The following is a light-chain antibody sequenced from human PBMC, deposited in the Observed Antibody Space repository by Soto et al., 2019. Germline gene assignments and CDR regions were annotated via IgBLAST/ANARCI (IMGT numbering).Light chain of an antibody. CDR2: AAS. Sequence: DIQLTHDPSSLSASVGSRVTITGRASQSISSYLNWYQQKPGKAPKLLIYAASSLQSGVPSRFSGSGSGTDFTLTISSLQPEDFATYYCQQSYSTPITFGQGTRLEIK. CDR1: QSISSY. J-gene: IGKJ5*01. V-gene: IGKV1-39*01. CDR3: QQSYSTPIT.